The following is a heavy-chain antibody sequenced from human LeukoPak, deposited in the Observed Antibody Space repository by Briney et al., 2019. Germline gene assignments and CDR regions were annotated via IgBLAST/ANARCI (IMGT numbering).Heavy chain of an antibody. J-gene: IGHJ4*02. CDR2: INKDGGEK. V-gene: IGHV3-7*01. Sequence: GGSLRLSCAASGFTFSSYWMSWVRQAPGKGLEWVANINKDGGEKYYVDSVKGRFTISRDNAKNSLYLQMNGLRAEDTAVYYCARDLYYYGSGSSHFFDYWGQGTLVTVSS. D-gene: IGHD3-10*01. CDR1: GFTFSSYW. CDR3: ARDLYYYGSGSSHFFDY.